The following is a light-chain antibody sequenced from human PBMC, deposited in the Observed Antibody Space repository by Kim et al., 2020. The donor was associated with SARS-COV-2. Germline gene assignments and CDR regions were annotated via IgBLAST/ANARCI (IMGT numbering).Light chain of an antibody. V-gene: IGLV2-11*01. CDR2: DVS. CDR1: GSNVGGYNY. J-gene: IGLJ2*01. Sequence: GQSVTIAVTGTGSNVGGYNYVSGNQQPPAKAPKLMIYDVSKRPSGVPDRFSGSKSGNTASLTIAGLQAEDEADYYCCSYAGSYGVVFGGGTQLTVL. CDR3: CSYAGSYGVV.